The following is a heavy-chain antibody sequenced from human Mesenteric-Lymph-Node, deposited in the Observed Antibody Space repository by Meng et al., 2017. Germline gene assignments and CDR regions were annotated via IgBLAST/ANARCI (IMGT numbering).Heavy chain of an antibody. CDR1: GFTFSSYA. D-gene: IGHD6-19*01. CDR2: ISSSVTYT. CDR3: ARGAVAGTFSDS. J-gene: IGHJ4*02. V-gene: IGHV3-21*01. Sequence: GESLKISCAASGFTFSSYAMSWVRQAPGKGLEWVSAISSSVTYTYYADSVKGRFTISRDNAKNSLYLQMNSLRAEDTAVYYCARGAVAGTFSDSWGQGTLVTVSS.